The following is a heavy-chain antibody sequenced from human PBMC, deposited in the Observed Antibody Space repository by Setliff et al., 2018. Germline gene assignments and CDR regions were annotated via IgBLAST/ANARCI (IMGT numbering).Heavy chain of an antibody. Sequence: ETLSLTCTVSGGSISSYYWSWIRQPPGKGLEWIGYIYYSGSTNYNPSLKSRVTISVDTSKNQFSLKLSSVTAADTAVYYCARGEGMYSFDYWGQGTLVTVSS. J-gene: IGHJ4*02. CDR2: IYYSGST. CDR1: GGSISSYY. CDR3: ARGEGMYSFDY. V-gene: IGHV4-59*01. D-gene: IGHD3-16*01.